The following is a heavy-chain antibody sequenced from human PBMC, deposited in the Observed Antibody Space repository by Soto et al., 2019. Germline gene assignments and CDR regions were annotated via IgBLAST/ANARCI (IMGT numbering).Heavy chain of an antibody. CDR1: GFTFDDYA. D-gene: IGHD3-10*01. CDR3: AKDKRRYYYGSGSYYKPAMDV. Sequence: GGSLRLSCAASGFTFDDYAMHWVRQAPGKGLEWVSGISWNSGSIGYADSVKGRFTISRDNAKNSLYLQMNSLRAEDTALYYCAKDKRRYYYGSGSYYKPAMDVWGKGTTVTVSS. CDR2: ISWNSGSI. V-gene: IGHV3-9*01. J-gene: IGHJ6*04.